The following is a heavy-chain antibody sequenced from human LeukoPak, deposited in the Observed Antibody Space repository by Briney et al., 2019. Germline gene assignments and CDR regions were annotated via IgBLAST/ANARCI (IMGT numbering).Heavy chain of an antibody. Sequence: SETLSLTCTVSGGSISSGSYYWSWTRQPAGKGLEWIGRIYTSGSTNYNPSLKSRVTMSVDMSKNQFSLKLSSVTAADTAVYYCARTGGSYYWFDPWGQGTLVTVSS. CDR2: IYTSGST. D-gene: IGHD1-26*01. CDR3: ARTGGSYYWFDP. V-gene: IGHV4-61*02. J-gene: IGHJ5*02. CDR1: GGSISSGSYY.